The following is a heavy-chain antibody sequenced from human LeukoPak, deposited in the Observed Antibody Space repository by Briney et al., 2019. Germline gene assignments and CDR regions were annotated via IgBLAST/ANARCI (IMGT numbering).Heavy chain of an antibody. CDR3: ARERVSFGYHYDSRQN. V-gene: IGHV1-69*05. Sequence: SVKVSCKASGGTFSSYAISWVRQAPGQGLEWMGGIIPIFGTANYAQKFQGRVTITTDESTSTAYMELGSLRSEDTAVYYCARERVSFGYHYDSRQNWGQGTLVTVSS. CDR2: IIPIFGTA. D-gene: IGHD3-22*01. J-gene: IGHJ4*02. CDR1: GGTFSSYA.